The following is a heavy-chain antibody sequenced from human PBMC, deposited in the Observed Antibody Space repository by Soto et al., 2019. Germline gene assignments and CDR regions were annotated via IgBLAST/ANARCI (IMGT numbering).Heavy chain of an antibody. V-gene: IGHV6-1*01. Sequence: SQTLSLTCAISGDSVSSNSAAWNWIRQSPSRGLEWLGRTYYRSKWYNDYAVSVKSRITINPDTSKNQFSLQLNSVTPEDTAVYYCAREKLYYDYIWGSYRQDAFDIWGQGTLVTVSS. D-gene: IGHD3-16*02. CDR3: AREKLYYDYIWGSYRQDAFDI. CDR2: TYYRSKWYN. CDR1: GDSVSSNSAA. J-gene: IGHJ3*02.